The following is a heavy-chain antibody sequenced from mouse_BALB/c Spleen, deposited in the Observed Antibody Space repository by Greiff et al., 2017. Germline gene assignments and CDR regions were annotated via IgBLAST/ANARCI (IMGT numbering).Heavy chain of an antibody. CDR2: INPDSSTI. Sequence: EVKLVESGGGLVQPGGSLKLSCAASGFDFSRYWMSWVRQAPGKGLEWIGEINPDSSTINYTPSLKDKFIISRDNAKNTLYLQMSKVRSEDTALYYCARYYYGSSYYAMDYWGQGTSVTVSS. D-gene: IGHD1-1*01. J-gene: IGHJ4*01. CDR1: GFDFSRYW. CDR3: ARYYYGSSYYAMDY. V-gene: IGHV4-1*02.